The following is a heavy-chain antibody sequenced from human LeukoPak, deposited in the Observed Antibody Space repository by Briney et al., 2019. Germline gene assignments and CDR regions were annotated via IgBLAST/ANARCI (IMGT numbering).Heavy chain of an antibody. CDR3: ARGPPASMVRGVISPSDY. CDR1: GFTFSNYY. Sequence: GGSLRLSCAASGFTFSNYYMSWIRQAPGKGLEWVSYISSSGSTIYYADSVKGRFTISRDNAKNSLYLQMNSLRAEDTAVYYCARGPPASMVRGVISPSDYWGQGTLVTVSS. V-gene: IGHV3-11*01. J-gene: IGHJ4*02. D-gene: IGHD3-10*01. CDR2: ISSSGSTI.